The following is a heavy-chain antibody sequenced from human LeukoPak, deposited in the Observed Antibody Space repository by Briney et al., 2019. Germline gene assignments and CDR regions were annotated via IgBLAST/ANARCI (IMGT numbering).Heavy chain of an antibody. J-gene: IGHJ3*02. CDR3: AKLSNDAFDI. Sequence: GGSLRLSCAASGFTFSSYGMHWVRQAPGKGLEWVAFIRYDGSNKHYADSVKGRFTISRDNSKNTLYLQMNSLGAEDTAVYYCAKLSNDAFDIWGQGTMVTVSS. CDR2: IRYDGSNK. V-gene: IGHV3-30*02. CDR1: GFTFSSYG.